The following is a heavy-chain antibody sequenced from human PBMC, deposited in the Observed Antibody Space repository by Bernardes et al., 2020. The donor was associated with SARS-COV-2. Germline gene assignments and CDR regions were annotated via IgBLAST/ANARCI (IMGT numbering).Heavy chain of an antibody. CDR2: IYYSGST. V-gene: IGHV4-59*01. CDR1: GGSISSYY. Sequence: SETLSLTCTVSGGSISSYYWSWIRQPPGKGLEWIGYIYYSGSTNYNPSLKSRVTISVDTSKNQFSLKLSSVTAADTAVYYCARTRTREGYYGMDVWGQGTTVTVSS. CDR3: ARTRTREGYYGMDV. D-gene: IGHD4-17*01. J-gene: IGHJ6*02.